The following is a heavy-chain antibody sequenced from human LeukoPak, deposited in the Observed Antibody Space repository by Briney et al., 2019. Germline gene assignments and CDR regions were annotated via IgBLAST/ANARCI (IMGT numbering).Heavy chain of an antibody. CDR1: GFTFSSYA. CDR3: AKDYYDSSGYDY. Sequence: GGSLRLSCAASGFTFSSYAMSWVRQAPRKGLEWVSAISGSGGSTYYADSVKGRFTISRDNSKNTLYLQMNSLRAEDTAVYYCAKDYYDSSGYDYWGQGTLVTVSS. V-gene: IGHV3-23*01. J-gene: IGHJ4*02. D-gene: IGHD3-22*01. CDR2: ISGSGGST.